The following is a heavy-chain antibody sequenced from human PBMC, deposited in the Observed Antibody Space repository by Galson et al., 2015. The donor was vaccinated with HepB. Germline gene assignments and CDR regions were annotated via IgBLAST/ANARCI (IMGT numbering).Heavy chain of an antibody. CDR1: GYTFTGYY. J-gene: IGHJ5*02. CDR3: ARVKAKASYYGSGSSAGPNWFDP. Sequence: SVKVSCKASGYTFTGYYMHWVRQAPGQGLEWMGRINPTSGGTNYAQKFQGRVTMTRDTSISTAYMELSRLRSDDTAVYYCARVKAKASYYGSGSSAGPNWFDPWGQGTLVTVSS. V-gene: IGHV1-2*06. CDR2: INPTSGGT. D-gene: IGHD3-10*01.